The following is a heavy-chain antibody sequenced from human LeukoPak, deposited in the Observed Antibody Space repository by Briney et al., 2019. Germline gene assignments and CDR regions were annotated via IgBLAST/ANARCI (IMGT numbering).Heavy chain of an antibody. D-gene: IGHD4-17*01. Sequence: ASVTVSCKASGYTFTGYYMHWVRQAPGQGVEWMGWINPNSGGTNYAQKFQGRVTMTRDTSISTAYMELSRLRSDDTGLYYCARGATVTPTAHFDYWGQGTLVTVSS. V-gene: IGHV1-2*02. CDR3: ARGATVTPTAHFDY. CDR1: GYTFTGYY. J-gene: IGHJ4*02. CDR2: INPNSGGT.